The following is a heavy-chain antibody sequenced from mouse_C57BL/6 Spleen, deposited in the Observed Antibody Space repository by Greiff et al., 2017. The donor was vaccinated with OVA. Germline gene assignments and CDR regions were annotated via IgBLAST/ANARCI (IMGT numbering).Heavy chain of an antibody. CDR2: INPSSGYT. CDR1: GYTFTSYT. Sequence: QVQLQQSGAELARPGASVKMSCKASGYTFTSYTMHWVKQRPGQGLEWIGYINPSSGYTKYNQKFKDKATLTADKSSSTAYMQLSSLTSEDSAVYYCARGQLRPYYCDYWGQGTTLTVSS. D-gene: IGHD3-2*02. V-gene: IGHV1-4*01. J-gene: IGHJ2*01. CDR3: ARGQLRPYYCDY.